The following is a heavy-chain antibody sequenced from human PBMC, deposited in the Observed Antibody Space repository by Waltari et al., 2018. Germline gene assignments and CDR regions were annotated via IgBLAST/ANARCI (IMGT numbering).Heavy chain of an antibody. CDR3: ARWDFDWAFDY. D-gene: IGHD3-9*01. CDR1: GGSISSGSYY. Sequence: QVQLQESGPGLVKPSQTLSLTYTVSGGSISSGSYYWSWIRQPAGKGLEWIGYIYTSGSTNYNPSLKSRVTISVDTSKNQFSLKLSSVTAADTAVYYCARWDFDWAFDYWGQGTLVTVSS. CDR2: IYTSGST. J-gene: IGHJ4*02. V-gene: IGHV4-61*09.